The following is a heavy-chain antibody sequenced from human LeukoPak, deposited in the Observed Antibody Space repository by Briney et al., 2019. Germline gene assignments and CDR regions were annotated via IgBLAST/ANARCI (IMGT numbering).Heavy chain of an antibody. CDR3: AKVQFNWGPIDY. J-gene: IGHJ4*02. CDR2: IDGSGDKT. CDR1: GFTFSNFA. V-gene: IGHV3-23*01. D-gene: IGHD7-27*01. Sequence: PGRSLRLSCAASGFTFSNFAIRWVRQVPGKGLEWVSSIDGSGDKTHYPDSMRGRFTVSRDNSKNTLYLQMNSLRVEDTATYFCAKVQFNWGPIDYWGQGTPVIVSS.